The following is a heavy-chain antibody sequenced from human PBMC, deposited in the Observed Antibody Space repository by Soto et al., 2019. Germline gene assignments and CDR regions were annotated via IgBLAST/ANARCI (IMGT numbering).Heavy chain of an antibody. V-gene: IGHV4-30-4*08. CDR1: GGSVSSGNYY. J-gene: IGHJ4*02. CDR3: ARVDTAMVNFDY. D-gene: IGHD5-18*01. Sequence: SETLSLTCTVSGGSVSSGNYYWSWIRQPPGKGLEWIGYIYYGGSTYYSPSLKSRVTISADTSKNQFSLKLNSVTAADTAVYYCARVDTAMVNFDYWGQGTLVTVSS. CDR2: IYYGGST.